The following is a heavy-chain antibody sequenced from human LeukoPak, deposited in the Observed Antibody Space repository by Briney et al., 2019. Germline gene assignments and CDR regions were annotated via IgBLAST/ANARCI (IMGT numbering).Heavy chain of an antibody. V-gene: IGHV2-5*02. CDR1: GFSLATYGVR. D-gene: IGHD1-26*01. CDR3: SRRIVGVVDFFDP. CDR2: ISWDDEK. J-gene: IGHJ5*02. Sequence: KESGPTLVKPTQTLTLTCTFSGFSLATYGVRVGWIRQPPGKALEWLALISWDDEKYYSPSLESRLTIAKDTSKNHVVLIMTDMDPLDTATYYCSRRIVGVVDFFDPWGLGVLVTVSS.